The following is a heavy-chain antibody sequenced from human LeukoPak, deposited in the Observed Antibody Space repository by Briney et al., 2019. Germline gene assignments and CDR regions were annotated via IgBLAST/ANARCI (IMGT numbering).Heavy chain of an antibody. CDR3: ATEPTYCGSDCYPYYFDY. D-gene: IGHD2-21*02. CDR1: GFTFSRYS. CDR2: ISSSSSYI. V-gene: IGHV3-21*01. J-gene: IGHJ4*02. Sequence: GGSLRLSCAASGFTFSRYSMNWVRQAPGKGLEWVSSISSSSSYIYYADSVKGRFTISRDNAKNSLYLQMNSLRAEDTAVYYCATEPTYCGSDCYPYYFDYWGQGALVTVSS.